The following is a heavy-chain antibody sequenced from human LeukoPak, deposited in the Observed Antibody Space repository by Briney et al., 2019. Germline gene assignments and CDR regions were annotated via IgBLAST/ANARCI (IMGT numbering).Heavy chain of an antibody. CDR2: INPNSGGT. J-gene: IGHJ6*03. CDR3: ARAYYGDPPYYYYYMDV. CDR1: GYTFTTYN. V-gene: IGHV1-2*02. D-gene: IGHD4-17*01. Sequence: ASVKVSCKASGYTFTTYNINWVRQAPGEGLEWMGWINPNSGGTNYAQKFQGRVTMTRDTSISTAYMELSRLRSDDTAVYYCARAYYGDPPYYYYYMDVWGKGTTVTISS.